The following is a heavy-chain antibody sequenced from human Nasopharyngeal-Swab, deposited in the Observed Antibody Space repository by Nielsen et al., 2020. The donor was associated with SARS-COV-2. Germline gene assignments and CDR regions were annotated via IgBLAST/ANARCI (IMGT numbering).Heavy chain of an antibody. CDR1: DYTFTSYG. CDR3: ARVVPRGAFDI. V-gene: IGHV1-18*01. J-gene: IGHJ3*02. D-gene: IGHD2-2*01. CDR2: ISAYNGNT. Sequence: ASVKVSCKASDYTFTSYGISWVRQAPGQGLEWMGWISAYNGNTNYAQNLQGRVTMTTDTSTSTAYMEPRSLRSDDTAVYYCARVVPRGAFDIWGQGTMVTVSS.